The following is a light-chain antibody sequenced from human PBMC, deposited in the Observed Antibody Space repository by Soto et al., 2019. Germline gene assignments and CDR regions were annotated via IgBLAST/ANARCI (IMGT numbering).Light chain of an antibody. CDR2: DAS. CDR3: QYRGIWPPGAT. J-gene: IGKJ4*01. Sequence: EIVLTQSPVTLYFSPGETATLSCRASQSINNYLAWYQQKPGQPPRLLIYDASNRATAIPVRFSGSGSGTDFTLTISSLEPEDSAVYYCQYRGIWPPGATFGGGTKVEIK. CDR1: QSINNY. V-gene: IGKV3-11*01.